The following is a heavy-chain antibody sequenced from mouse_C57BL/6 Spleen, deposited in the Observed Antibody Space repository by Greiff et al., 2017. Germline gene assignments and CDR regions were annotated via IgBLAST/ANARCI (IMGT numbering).Heavy chain of an antibody. CDR3: ARPYYGSSPSDMDY. Sequence: EVKLMESGGGLVKPGGSLKLSCAASGFTFSSYALSWVRQTPEKRLEWVATISDGGSYTYYPDNVKGRFTISRDNAKNNLYLQMSHLKSEDTAMYYCARPYYGSSPSDMDYWGQGTSVTVSS. D-gene: IGHD1-1*01. J-gene: IGHJ4*01. CDR1: GFTFSSYA. V-gene: IGHV5-4*03. CDR2: ISDGGSYT.